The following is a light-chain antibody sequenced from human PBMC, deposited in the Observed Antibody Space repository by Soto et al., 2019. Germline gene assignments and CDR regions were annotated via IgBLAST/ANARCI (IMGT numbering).Light chain of an antibody. V-gene: IGKV1-5*03. CDR3: QQYDSYSYP. Sequence: IWMTQSPSTLSASVGDTVTITCRATEDVSQWLAWYQQKPGQAPKLLIYKASTLETGVPSRFSGRGSGTEFILTITDLQPDDFATYYCQQYDSYSYPFGQGTKLEIK. J-gene: IGKJ2*01. CDR2: KAS. CDR1: EDVSQW.